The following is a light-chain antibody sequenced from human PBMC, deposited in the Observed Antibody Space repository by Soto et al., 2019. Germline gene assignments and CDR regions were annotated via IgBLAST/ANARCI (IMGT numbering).Light chain of an antibody. CDR3: QQYYTTLT. CDR2: GAS. Sequence: DIVMTQSPDSLAVSLGERATINCKSSQSVLYSSNNENYLAWYQQKPGQPPKLLIYGASTRESGVPDRFSGGGSGTDFTLTISSLQAEDVAVYSCQQYYTTLTFGGGTKVEIK. J-gene: IGKJ4*01. V-gene: IGKV4-1*01. CDR1: QSVLYSSNNENY.